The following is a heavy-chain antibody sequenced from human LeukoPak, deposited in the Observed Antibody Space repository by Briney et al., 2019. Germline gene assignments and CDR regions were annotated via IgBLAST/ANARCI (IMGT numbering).Heavy chain of an antibody. CDR2: ISSGGTYT. CDR3: AKDGVSIVVVPAVMDV. D-gene: IGHD2-2*01. Sequence: GGSLRLSCAASGFTFSTYSMNWVRQAPGRGLEWVSSISSGGTYTFYADSLKGRFTVSRDNAKNSLYLQMNSLRAEDTAVYYCAKDGVSIVVVPAVMDVWGQGTTVTVSS. V-gene: IGHV3-21*04. J-gene: IGHJ6*02. CDR1: GFTFSTYS.